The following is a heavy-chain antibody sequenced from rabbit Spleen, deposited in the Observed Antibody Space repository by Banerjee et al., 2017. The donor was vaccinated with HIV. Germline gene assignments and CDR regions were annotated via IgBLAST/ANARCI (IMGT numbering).Heavy chain of an antibody. CDR2: IYTGSSGNT. D-gene: IGHD1-1*01. J-gene: IGHJ3*01. V-gene: IGHV1S45*01. CDR3: ARSPNTYLYCRFDL. Sequence: QEQLEESGGGLVKPEGSLTLTCKASGFTLSSYWMCWVRQAPGKGLEWIACIYTGSSGNTYYTSWAKGRFTISKTSSTTVTLQMTSLTAADTATYFCARSPNTYLYCRFDLWGQGTLVTVS. CDR1: GFTLSSYW.